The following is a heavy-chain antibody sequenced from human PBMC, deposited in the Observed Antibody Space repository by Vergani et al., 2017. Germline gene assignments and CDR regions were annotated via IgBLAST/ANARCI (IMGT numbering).Heavy chain of an antibody. CDR1: GFTFSSYD. D-gene: IGHD3-10*01. V-gene: IGHV3-13*04. CDR2: IGTAGDT. J-gene: IGHJ3*02. CDR3: ARDRGTMVRGVRDAFDI. Sequence: EVQLLESGGGLAQPGGSLRLSCAASGFTFSSYDMHWVRQATGKGLEWVSAIGTAGDTYYPGSVKGRFTISRENAKNSLYLQMNSLRAEDTAVYYCARDRGTMVRGVRDAFDIWGQGTMVTVSS.